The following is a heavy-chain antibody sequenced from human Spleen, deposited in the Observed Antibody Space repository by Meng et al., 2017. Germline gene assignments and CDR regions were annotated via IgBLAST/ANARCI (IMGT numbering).Heavy chain of an antibody. D-gene: IGHD1-26*01. V-gene: IGHV1-3*01. Sequence: ASVKVSCKASGGTFNSYTITWVRQAPGQGLEWMGWINVDTGDTRYSQKFQGRLTITRDTSASTAYLELSSLTSEDTAVYYCARNTVGTTTLDYWGQGTLVTVSS. CDR3: ARNTVGTTTLDY. CDR1: GGTFNSYT. J-gene: IGHJ4*02. CDR2: INVDTGDT.